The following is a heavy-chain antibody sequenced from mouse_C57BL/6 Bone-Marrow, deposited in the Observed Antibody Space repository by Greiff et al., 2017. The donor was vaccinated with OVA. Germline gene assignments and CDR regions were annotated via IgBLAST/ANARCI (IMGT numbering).Heavy chain of an antibody. CDR2: ISYDGSN. V-gene: IGHV3-6*01. J-gene: IGHJ1*03. CDR3: ARVSITTEGYFDV. Sequence: VQLKESGPGLVKPSQSLSLTCSVTGYSITSGYYWNWIRQFPGNKLEWMGYISYDGSNNYNPSLKNRISITRDTSKNQFFLKLNSVTTEDTATYYCARVSITTEGYFDVWGTGTTVTVSS. D-gene: IGHD1-1*01. CDR1: GYSITSGYY.